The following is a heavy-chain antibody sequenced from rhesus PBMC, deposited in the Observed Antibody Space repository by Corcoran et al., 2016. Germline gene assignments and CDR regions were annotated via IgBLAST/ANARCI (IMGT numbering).Heavy chain of an antibody. J-gene: IGHJ4*01. CDR3: VKHPTATATFDY. CDR1: GAPISSSW. Sequence: QVQLQESGPGLMKPSETLSLTCVVSGAPISSSWWSWIRQSPGRGLEWIGQINGNRGYTDYNPSLGGLVTLSKDASKSRFSLELNSLTAADTALYWCVKHPTATATFDYWGQGIQVTVSS. CDR2: INGNRGYT. V-gene: IGHV4-80*01. D-gene: IGHD3S6*01.